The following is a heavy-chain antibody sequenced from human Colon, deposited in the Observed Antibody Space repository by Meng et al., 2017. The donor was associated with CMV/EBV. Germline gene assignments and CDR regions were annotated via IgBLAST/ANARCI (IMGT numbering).Heavy chain of an antibody. CDR2: ILHTGTT. CDR3: ARGGLAAGGGGNWFDP. CDR1: GHSITSGYY. J-gene: IGHJ5*02. D-gene: IGHD6-13*01. V-gene: IGHV4-38-2*02. Sequence: GSLRLSCTVPGHSITSGYYWGWIRQSPGKGLEWVGSILHTGTTYSNPSLKSRVTMSVDTSKNQFSLKLSSVTAGDTAVYYCARGGLAAGGGGNWFDPWGQGILVTVSS.